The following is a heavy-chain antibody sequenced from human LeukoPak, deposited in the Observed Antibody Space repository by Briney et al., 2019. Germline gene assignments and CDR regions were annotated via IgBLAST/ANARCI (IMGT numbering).Heavy chain of an antibody. Sequence: PGGSLRLSCAASGFTFSSYAMSWVRQASGKGLEWVSVISSSGGSAYYADSVKGRFTISRDNSKNTLYLQMNNLRVEDTAVYYCAKDLSSGYFYFDYWGQGTLVTVSS. CDR1: GFTFSSYA. V-gene: IGHV3-23*01. J-gene: IGHJ4*02. D-gene: IGHD3-22*01. CDR2: ISSSGGSA. CDR3: AKDLSSGYFYFDY.